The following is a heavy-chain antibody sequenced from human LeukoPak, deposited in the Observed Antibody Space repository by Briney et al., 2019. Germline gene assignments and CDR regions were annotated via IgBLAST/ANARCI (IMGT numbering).Heavy chain of an antibody. CDR1: GFTFSGSA. CDR2: IRGKANSYAT. V-gene: IGHV3-73*01. D-gene: IGHD3-22*01. J-gene: IGHJ4*02. Sequence: GGSLKLSCAASGFTFSGSAMHWVRQASGKGLEWVGRIRGKANSYATAYAASVKCRFTIYRDDSKNTAYLQMNSLKTEDTAVYYGTRQDYYYESSGYYYFDYWGQGTLVTVSA. CDR3: TRQDYYYESSGYYYFDY.